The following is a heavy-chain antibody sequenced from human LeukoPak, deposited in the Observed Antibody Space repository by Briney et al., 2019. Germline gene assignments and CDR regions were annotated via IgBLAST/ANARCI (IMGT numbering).Heavy chain of an antibody. D-gene: IGHD6-19*01. CDR2: INPNSGGT. CDR3: ARDPPRGIAVAGIKSDY. V-gene: IGHV1-2*06. Sequence: GASVKVSCKASGYTFTGYYMHWVRQAPGQGLEWMARINPNSGGTNYAQKFQGRVTMTRDTSISTAYMELSRLRSDDTAVYYCARDPPRGIAVAGIKSDYWGQGTLVTVSS. CDR1: GYTFTGYY. J-gene: IGHJ4*02.